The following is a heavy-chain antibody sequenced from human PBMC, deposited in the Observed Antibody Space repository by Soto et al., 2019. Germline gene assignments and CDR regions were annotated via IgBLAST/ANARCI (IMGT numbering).Heavy chain of an antibody. CDR3: ARATPIGYCSSTRCAARVSWFDP. D-gene: IGHD2-2*01. CDR2: IYHSGST. CDR1: GGSISSGGYS. J-gene: IGHJ5*02. V-gene: IGHV4-30-2*01. Sequence: PSETLSLTCAVSGGSISSGGYSWSWIRQPPGKGLEWIGYIYHSGSTYYNPSLKSRVTISVDRSKNQFSLKLSSVTAADTAVYYCARATPIGYCSSTRCAARVSWFDPWGQGTLVTVSS.